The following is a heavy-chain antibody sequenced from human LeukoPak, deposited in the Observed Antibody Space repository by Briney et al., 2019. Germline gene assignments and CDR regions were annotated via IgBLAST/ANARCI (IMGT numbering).Heavy chain of an antibody. CDR2: ISSGSDYI. J-gene: IGHJ5*02. CDR1: GFTFSSST. Sequence: PGGSLRLSCAASGFTFSSSTMNWVRRAPGKGLEWVSSISSGSDYIYYADSVKGRFTISRDNPKNSLYLQMNSLGAEDTTVYYCVRIPNSANFPNWFDPWGQGTLVTVSS. CDR3: VRIPNSANFPNWFDP. V-gene: IGHV3-21*01. D-gene: IGHD4/OR15-4a*01.